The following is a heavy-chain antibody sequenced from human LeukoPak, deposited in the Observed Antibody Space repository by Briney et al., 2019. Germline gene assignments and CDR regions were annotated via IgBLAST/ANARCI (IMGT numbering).Heavy chain of an antibody. CDR3: ARDRLGFRVYG. CDR1: GGSISTYY. Sequence: SETLSLICTVSGGSISTYYWSWIRQPAGKGPEGIGRLNSNGNTNYNPSLKSRVSMSVDTSKNHFSLNVCSVPAADTAVYYCARDRLGFRVYGWGEGTTVTVSS. J-gene: IGHJ6*04. D-gene: IGHD3-10*01. V-gene: IGHV4-4*07. CDR2: LNSNGNT.